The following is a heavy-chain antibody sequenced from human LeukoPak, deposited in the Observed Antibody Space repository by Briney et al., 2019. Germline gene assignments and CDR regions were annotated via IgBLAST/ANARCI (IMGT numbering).Heavy chain of an antibody. CDR2: TYTGGTT. CDR1: GSTVGSSF. V-gene: IGHV3-53*01. J-gene: IGHJ4*02. Sequence: GGSLRLSCAASGSTVGSSFMSWVRQAPGRGLEWVSVTYTGGTTYYRDSVKGRFTISRDSGKNTLFLQMNSLRAEDTALYYCALASTVTYYFDHWGQGTPVTVSS. D-gene: IGHD4-17*01. CDR3: ALASTVTYYFDH.